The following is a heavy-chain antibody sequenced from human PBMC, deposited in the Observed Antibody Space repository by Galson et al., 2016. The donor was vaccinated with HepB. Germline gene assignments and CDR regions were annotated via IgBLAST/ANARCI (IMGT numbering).Heavy chain of an antibody. V-gene: IGHV3-23*01. Sequence: SLRLSCAVSGFTFSNYAMTWVRRAPGKGLEWVSTIGGFEDRIYYADSVKGRFTISRDNSKNTLYLQMDSLRAEDAALNYCSKDRGSYARDNWFETWGQGTLVTVSS. D-gene: IGHD1-26*01. CDR3: SKDRGSYARDNWFET. CDR2: IGGFEDRI. CDR1: GFTFSNYA. J-gene: IGHJ5*02.